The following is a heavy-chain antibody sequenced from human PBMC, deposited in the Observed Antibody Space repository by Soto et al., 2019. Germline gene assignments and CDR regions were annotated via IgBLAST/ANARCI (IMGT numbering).Heavy chain of an antibody. CDR2: MNPNSGNT. J-gene: IGHJ4*02. D-gene: IGHD2-8*01. Sequence: ASVKVSCKASGYSFSTYNINWVRQATGRGLEWMGWMNPNSGNTGYAQKFQDRITLTRDTSITTAYLELSSLRSDDTAVYFCVRYGVAATNWGQGXQVTVSS. CDR3: VRYGVAATN. V-gene: IGHV1-8*01. CDR1: GYSFSTYN.